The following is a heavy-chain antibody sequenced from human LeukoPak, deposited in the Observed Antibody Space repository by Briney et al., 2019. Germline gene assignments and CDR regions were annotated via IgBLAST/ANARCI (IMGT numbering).Heavy chain of an antibody. J-gene: IGHJ4*02. CDR2: LSGSGGST. D-gene: IGHD2-8*01. CDR1: GFIISSYA. CDR3: AKGMAYQGSYLDY. Sequence: GGSLRLSCAASGFIISSYAMSWVRQAPGKGLEWVSGLSGSGGSTYYADSVKGRFTISRDNSKDTLYLQMNSLRAEDTAVYYCAKGMAYQGSYLDYWGQGTLVTVSS. V-gene: IGHV3-23*01.